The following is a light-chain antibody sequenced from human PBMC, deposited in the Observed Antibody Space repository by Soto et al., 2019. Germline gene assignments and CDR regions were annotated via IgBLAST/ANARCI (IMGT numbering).Light chain of an antibody. CDR2: LGS. V-gene: IGKV2-28*01. J-gene: IGKJ2*01. CDR1: QSLLHSNGYNY. CDR3: MQALQTPST. Sequence: DLVMTQSPLSLPVTPGEPASISCRSSQSLLHSNGYNYLDWYLQKPGQSPQLLIYLGSNRASGVPDRFSGSGSGTDFTLKISRVEAEDVGVYYCMQALQTPSTFGHGTKLEIK.